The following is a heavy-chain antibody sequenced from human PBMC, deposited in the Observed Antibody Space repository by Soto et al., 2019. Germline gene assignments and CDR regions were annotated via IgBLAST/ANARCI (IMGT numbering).Heavy chain of an antibody. CDR1: GYTFTGYY. CDR3: ARVFSLPAGPNYYGMDV. J-gene: IGHJ6*02. CDR2: INPNSGGT. Sequence: ASVKVSCKASGYTFTGYYMHWVRQAPGQGLEWMGWINPNSGGTNYAQKFQGRVTMTRDTSISTAYMELSRLRSDDTAVYYCARVFSLPAGPNYYGMDVWGQGTTVTVSS. V-gene: IGHV1-2*02.